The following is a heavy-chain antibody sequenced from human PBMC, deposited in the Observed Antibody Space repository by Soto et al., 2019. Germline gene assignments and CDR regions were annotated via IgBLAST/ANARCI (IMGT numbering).Heavy chain of an antibody. CDR1: GYTFNSYW. Sequence: GSLKISCKGSGYTFNSYWIGWVRQMPGKGLEWMGIIYPGDSDTRYSPSFQGQVTISADMSITTAYLQWSSLKASDTAMYYCARGGGSSIWFNWFDPLGQGALVTVSS. V-gene: IGHV5-51*01. J-gene: IGHJ5*02. CDR3: ARGGGSSIWFNWFDP. CDR2: IYPGDSDT. D-gene: IGHD6-13*01.